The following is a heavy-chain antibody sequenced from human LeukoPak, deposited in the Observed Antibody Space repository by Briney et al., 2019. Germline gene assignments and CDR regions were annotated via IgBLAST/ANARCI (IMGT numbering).Heavy chain of an antibody. Sequence: GGSLRLSCAASGFTFDAYEINWVRQAPGKGLEWVSYISGSGRTIYYADSVKGRFTISRDNAKNSLYLQMNSLRAEDTAVYYCATRSNEGIAAAGTYYWGQGTLVTVSS. CDR2: ISGSGRTI. V-gene: IGHV3-48*03. D-gene: IGHD6-13*01. CDR3: ATRSNEGIAAAGTYY. J-gene: IGHJ4*02. CDR1: GFTFDAYE.